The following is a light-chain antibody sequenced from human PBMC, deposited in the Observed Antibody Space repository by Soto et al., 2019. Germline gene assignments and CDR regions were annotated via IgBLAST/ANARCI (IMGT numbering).Light chain of an antibody. CDR1: QSISTY. Sequence: DIQMTQSPSSLSASVGDRVTITCRASQSISTYLHWYQQKPGKAPNLLIYHASNLQSGVPSRFSGSGSGTEFTLTISSLQPDDFATYYCQQYNSYSFGQGTKVDIK. CDR2: HAS. V-gene: IGKV1-5*01. J-gene: IGKJ1*01. CDR3: QQYNSYS.